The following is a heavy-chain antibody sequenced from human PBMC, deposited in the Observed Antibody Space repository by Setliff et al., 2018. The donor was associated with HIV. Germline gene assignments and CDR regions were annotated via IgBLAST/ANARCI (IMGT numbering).Heavy chain of an antibody. CDR3: ARTPSRGGFDY. V-gene: IGHV3-7*05. CDR2: IKQDGNEE. J-gene: IGHJ4*02. Sequence: GGSLRLSCSASGFTFSTYWMSWVRQPPGKGLEWVANIKQDGNEEDYLDSVKGRFTISRDNAKNSLYLHMNSLRAEDSAVYYCARTPSRGGFDYWGQGTLVTVSS. CDR1: GFTFSTYW. D-gene: IGHD3-16*01.